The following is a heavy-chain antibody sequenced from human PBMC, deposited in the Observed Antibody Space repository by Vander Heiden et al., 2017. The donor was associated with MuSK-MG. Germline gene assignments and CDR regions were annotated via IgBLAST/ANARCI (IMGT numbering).Heavy chain of an antibody. CDR1: GYSFTSSC. D-gene: IGHD2-2*01. CDR3: ARHRLSRSCSTSCYLGYYYYYYMDV. V-gene: IGHV5-51*01. CDR2: IYPGDSDT. Sequence: EPQLEQSGAGVKKPGEAADIFVMSSGYSFTSSCIRAAGQVPGKGLEWMGIIYPGDSDTRYSPSIQGQVTISADKYISTAYLQWSSLKASDTAMYYCARHRLSRSCSTSCYLGYYYYYYMDVWGKGTTVTVSS. J-gene: IGHJ6*03.